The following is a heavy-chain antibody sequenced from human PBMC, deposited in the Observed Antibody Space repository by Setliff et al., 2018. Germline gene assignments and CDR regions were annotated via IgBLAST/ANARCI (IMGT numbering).Heavy chain of an antibody. CDR1: GYTFTSYY. Sequence: ASVKVSCKASGYTFTSYYMHWVRQAPGQGLEWMGIINPSGGSTSYAQKFQGRVTMTRDTSTSTVYMELSSLRSEDTAVYYCARFLWNYGSGRILGYWGQGTLVTVSS. CDR3: ARFLWNYGSGRILGY. D-gene: IGHD3-10*01. CDR2: INPSGGST. J-gene: IGHJ4*02. V-gene: IGHV1-46*01.